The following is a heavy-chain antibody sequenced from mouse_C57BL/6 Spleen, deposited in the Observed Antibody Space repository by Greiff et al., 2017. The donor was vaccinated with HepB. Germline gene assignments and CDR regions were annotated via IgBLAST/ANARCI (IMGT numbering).Heavy chain of an antibody. Sequence: QVQLQQPGAELVRPGPSVKLSCKASGYTFTSYWMHWVKQRPGQGLEWIGVIDPSDSYTNYNQKFKGKATLTVDTSSSTAYMQLSSLTSEDSAVYYCARSVFITTVVAKDYWGQGTTLTVSS. D-gene: IGHD1-1*01. V-gene: IGHV1-59*01. CDR2: IDPSDSYT. CDR3: ARSVFITTVVAKDY. J-gene: IGHJ2*01. CDR1: GYTFTSYW.